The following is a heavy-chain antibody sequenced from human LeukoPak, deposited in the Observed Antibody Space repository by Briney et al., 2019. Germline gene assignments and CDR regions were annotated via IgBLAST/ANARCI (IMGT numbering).Heavy chain of an antibody. CDR3: ASLNNYYGSGSYDQIDY. Sequence: PSETLSLTCTVSNFSINTGYYWGWIRQPAGKGLEWIGRIYTSGSTNYNPSLKSRVTMSVDTSKNQFSLKLSSVTAADTAVYYCASLNNYYGSGSYDQIDYWGQGTLVTVSS. V-gene: IGHV4-4*07. CDR2: IYTSGST. CDR1: NFSINTGYY. D-gene: IGHD3-10*01. J-gene: IGHJ4*02.